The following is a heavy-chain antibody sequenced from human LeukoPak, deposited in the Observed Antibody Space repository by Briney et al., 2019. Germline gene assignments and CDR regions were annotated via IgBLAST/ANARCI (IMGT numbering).Heavy chain of an antibody. D-gene: IGHD6-19*01. CDR1: GFILSSYA. V-gene: IGHV3-23*01. CDR3: AKDRAAVATTDY. Sequence: PGGSLRLSCAASGFILSSYAMSWVRQAPGKGLEWVSAISGSGGSTYYADSVKGRFTISRDNSNNTLYLQMNSLRAEDTAVYYCAKDRAAVATTDYWGQGTLVTVSS. CDR2: ISGSGGST. J-gene: IGHJ4*02.